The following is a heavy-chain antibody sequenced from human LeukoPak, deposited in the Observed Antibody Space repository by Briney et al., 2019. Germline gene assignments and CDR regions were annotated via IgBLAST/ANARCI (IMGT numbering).Heavy chain of an antibody. CDR3: ARDQNGDVAFDI. CDR1: GGSISSYY. V-gene: IGHV4-59*12. CDR2: IYYSGST. D-gene: IGHD7-27*01. J-gene: IGHJ3*02. Sequence: PSETLSLTCTVSGGSISSYYWSWIRQPPGKGLEWIGYIYYSGSTNYNPSLKSRVTISVDTSKNQFSLQLNSVTPEDTAVYYCARDQNGDVAFDIWGQGTMVTVS.